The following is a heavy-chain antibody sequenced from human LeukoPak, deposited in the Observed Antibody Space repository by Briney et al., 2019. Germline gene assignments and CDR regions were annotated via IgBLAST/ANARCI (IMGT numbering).Heavy chain of an antibody. CDR3: AKDARIAVAGYYFDY. D-gene: IGHD6-19*01. V-gene: IGHV3-30*02. CDR2: IRYDGSNK. Sequence: GGSLRLSCAASGFTFSSDGMHWVRQAPGKGLEWVAFIRYDGSNKYYADSVKGRFTISRDNSKNTLYLQMNSLRAEDTAVYYCAKDARIAVAGYYFDYWGQGTLVTVSS. CDR1: GFTFSSDG. J-gene: IGHJ4*02.